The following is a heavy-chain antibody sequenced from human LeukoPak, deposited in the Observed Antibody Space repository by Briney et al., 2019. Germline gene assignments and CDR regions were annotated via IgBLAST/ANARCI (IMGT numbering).Heavy chain of an antibody. CDR2: INTDGSST. V-gene: IGHV3-74*01. CDR3: ATQASVGY. CDR1: GFTFSSYW. D-gene: IGHD1-26*01. Sequence: PGGSLRLPCVASGFTFSSYWMQWVRQAPGKGLVWVSRINTDGSSTTYADSVKGRFTISRDNAKNTLYLQMNRLRAEDTAVYYCATQASVGYWGQGALVTVSS. J-gene: IGHJ4*02.